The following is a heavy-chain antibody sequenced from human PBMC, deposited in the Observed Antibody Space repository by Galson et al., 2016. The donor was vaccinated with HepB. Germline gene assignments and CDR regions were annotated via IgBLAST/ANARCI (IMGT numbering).Heavy chain of an antibody. V-gene: IGHV3-9*01. J-gene: IGHJ4*02. CDR3: AKAGCNSTSCISDY. CDR1: GFTFSHYA. D-gene: IGHD2-2*01. Sequence: SLRLSCAASGFTFSHYAMNWVRQAPGKGLEWVSGISWNRDTIYYADSLKGRFTISRDNAKNSLYLQMTSMRAEDTALYYCAKAGCNSTSCISDYWGQGTLVTVSS. CDR2: ISWNRDTI.